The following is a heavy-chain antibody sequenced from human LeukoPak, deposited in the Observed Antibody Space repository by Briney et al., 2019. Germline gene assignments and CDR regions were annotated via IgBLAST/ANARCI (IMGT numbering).Heavy chain of an antibody. Sequence: ASAKVSCKASGYTFTIYGISWVRQAPGQGLEWMVWISAYNGNTNYAQKLRGRVTMTTDTSTSTAYMELRSLRSDDTAVYYCARKCGRDCWDAFDIWGQGTMVTVSS. CDR2: ISAYNGNT. D-gene: IGHD2-21*02. V-gene: IGHV1-18*01. CDR3: ARKCGRDCWDAFDI. CDR1: GYTFTIYG. J-gene: IGHJ3*02.